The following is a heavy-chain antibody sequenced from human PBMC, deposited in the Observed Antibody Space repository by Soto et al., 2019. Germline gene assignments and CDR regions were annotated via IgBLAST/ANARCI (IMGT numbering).Heavy chain of an antibody. Sequence: EVQLVESGGGLVQPGGSLRLSCAGSGFTFSNYRMHWVRQAPGKGLEWVSRIDHDGPTDYADSVRGRFTISRDNAENTLYLQMNSLRPEDTSVYYCVRDSHGDYWGQGTLDTVSS. CDR2: IDHDGPT. CDR1: GFTFSNYR. J-gene: IGHJ4*02. V-gene: IGHV3-74*01. CDR3: VRDSHGDY.